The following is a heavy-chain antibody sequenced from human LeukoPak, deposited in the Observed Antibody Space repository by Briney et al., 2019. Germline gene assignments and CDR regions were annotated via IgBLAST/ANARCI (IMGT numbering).Heavy chain of an antibody. D-gene: IGHD4-23*01. J-gene: IGHJ6*03. CDR1: GFTFSSYS. Sequence: PGGSLRLSCAASGFTFSSYSMNWVRRAPGKGLEWVSSISSSSSYIYYADSVKGRFTISRDNAKDSLYLQMNSLRAEDTAVYYCASPVWGSTVAYYYYMDVWGKGTTVTVSS. CDR3: ASPVWGSTVAYYYYMDV. V-gene: IGHV3-21*01. CDR2: ISSSSSYI.